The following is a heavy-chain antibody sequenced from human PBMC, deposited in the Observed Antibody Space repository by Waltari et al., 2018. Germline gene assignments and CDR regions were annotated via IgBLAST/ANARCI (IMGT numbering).Heavy chain of an antibody. J-gene: IGHJ6*03. Sequence: EVQLLESGGGLVQPGGSLRLSCAASGFTFSSYAMSWVRQAPGKGLEWVSAISGSGGSTYYADSVKGRFTISRDNSKNTLYLQMNSLRAEYTAVYYCAKDSGDYCTNGVCYPYYYYYYMDVWGKGTTVTVSS. D-gene: IGHD2-8*01. V-gene: IGHV3-23*01. CDR3: AKDSGDYCTNGVCYPYYYYYYMDV. CDR2: ISGSGGST. CDR1: GFTFSSYA.